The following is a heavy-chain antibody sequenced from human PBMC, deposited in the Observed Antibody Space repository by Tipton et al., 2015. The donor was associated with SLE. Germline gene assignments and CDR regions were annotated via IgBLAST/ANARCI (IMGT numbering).Heavy chain of an antibody. CDR2: IYHSGST. V-gene: IGHV4-38-2*02. CDR3: ARASSGSDNWFDP. J-gene: IGHJ5*02. D-gene: IGHD3-3*01. CDR1: GYSISSGYY. Sequence: TLSLTCTVSGYSISSGYYWGWIRQPPGKGLEWIGSIYHSGSTYCNPSLKSRVTISVDTSKNQFSLKLSSVTAADTAVYYCARASSGSDNWFDPWGQGTLVTVSS.